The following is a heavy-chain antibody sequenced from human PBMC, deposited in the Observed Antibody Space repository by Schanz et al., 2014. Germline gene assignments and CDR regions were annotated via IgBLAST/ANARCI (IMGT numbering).Heavy chain of an antibody. V-gene: IGHV3-11*01. J-gene: IGHJ5*02. D-gene: IGHD2-2*01. CDR1: VFSFSDSY. CDR2: ISSSANTV. Sequence: QEQLVSSFCFLAKPGGSLRLSCAASVFSFSDSYMSWIRPSPFKGLEWVSHISSSANTVYYSHSVKGRFTTSRDNAKSSLYLQMNSRRAEDTAVYYCARDRGRERFKRYCSSTSCYPSYGEPWGQGTLGNVSS. CDR3: ARDRGRERFKRYCSSTSCYPSYGEP.